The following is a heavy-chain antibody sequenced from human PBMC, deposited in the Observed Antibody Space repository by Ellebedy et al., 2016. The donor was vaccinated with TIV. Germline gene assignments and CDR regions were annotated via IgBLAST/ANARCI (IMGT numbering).Heavy chain of an antibody. D-gene: IGHD3-22*01. CDR3: TTDITMIVVVITNSVSFDY. V-gene: IGHV3-15*01. CDR2: IKSKTDGGTT. J-gene: IGHJ4*02. Sequence: GESLKISCAASGFTFSNAWMSWVRQAPGKGLEWVGRIKSKTDGGTTDYAAPVKGRFTISRDDSKNTLYLQMNSLKTEDTAVYYCTTDITMIVVVITNSVSFDYWGQGTLVTVSS. CDR1: GFTFSNAW.